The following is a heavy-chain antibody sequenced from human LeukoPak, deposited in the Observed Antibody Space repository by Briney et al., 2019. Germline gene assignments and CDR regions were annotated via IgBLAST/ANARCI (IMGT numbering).Heavy chain of an antibody. D-gene: IGHD2-15*01. Sequence: GGSLRLSCAASGFTFSSYSMNWVRQAPGKGLEWVSSISSSSSYIYYADSVKGRFTISRDNAKNSLYLQMNSLRAEDTAVYYCASGGGSVAAWRWGQGTLVTVSS. CDR2: ISSSSSYI. V-gene: IGHV3-21*04. J-gene: IGHJ4*02. CDR3: ASGGGSVAAWR. CDR1: GFTFSSYS.